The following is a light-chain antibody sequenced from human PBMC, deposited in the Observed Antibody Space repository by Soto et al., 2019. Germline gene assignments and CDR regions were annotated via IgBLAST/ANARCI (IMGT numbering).Light chain of an antibody. V-gene: IGKV1-5*01. CDR2: AAS. CDR1: RSISSW. J-gene: IGKJ1*01. CDR3: QQYNSYRT. Sequence: DIQMTQSPSTLSASVGDRVNITCRASRSISSWLAWYQQKPGKAPNLLIYAASSLETGVPSRFSGSGSGTEFTLTISSLQPDDFATYYCQQYNSYRTFGQGTKVEIK.